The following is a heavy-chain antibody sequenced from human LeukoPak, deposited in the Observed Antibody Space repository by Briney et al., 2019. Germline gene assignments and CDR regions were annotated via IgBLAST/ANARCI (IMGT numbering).Heavy chain of an antibody. CDR1: GYSFTNHW. Sequence: GESLKISCKGSGYSFTNHWIGWVRQMPGKGLEWVGIIYPGVSDTIYSPSFEGQVTISADKSVSTAYLQWSSLKVSDTAIYYCAREGGDYGDSYFFDYWGQGTLVTVSS. V-gene: IGHV5-51*01. J-gene: IGHJ4*02. CDR3: AREGGDYGDSYFFDY. CDR2: IYPGVSDT. D-gene: IGHD4-17*01.